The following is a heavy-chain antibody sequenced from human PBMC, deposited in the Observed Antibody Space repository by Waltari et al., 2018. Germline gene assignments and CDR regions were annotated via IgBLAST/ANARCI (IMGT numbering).Heavy chain of an antibody. CDR1: GVTFSSYA. CDR2: IIPILGIA. D-gene: IGHD2-15*01. CDR3: ARDRFVDGSYLPNYMDV. V-gene: IGHV1-69*04. J-gene: IGHJ6*03. Sequence: QVQLVQSGAEVKKPGSSVKVSCKASGVTFSSYAISWVRQAPGQGLEWMGGIIPILGIANYAQKFQGRVTITADESTSTAYMELSSLRSEDTAVYYCARDRFVDGSYLPNYMDVWGKGTTVTVSS.